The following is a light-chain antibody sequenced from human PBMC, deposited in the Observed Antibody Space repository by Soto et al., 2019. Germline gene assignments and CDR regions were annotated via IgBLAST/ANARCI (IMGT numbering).Light chain of an antibody. J-gene: IGKJ1*01. Sequence: EIVLAQSPGTLSLSPGESATLSCRASQSVSSSFLAWYQQKAGQAPRLLIYGASRRATGIPDRFSGSGSGTDFTLTISSLEPEDFAVYYCQQYVSSPWAFGQGTKVDIK. CDR3: QQYVSSPWA. CDR1: QSVSSSF. V-gene: IGKV3-20*01. CDR2: GAS.